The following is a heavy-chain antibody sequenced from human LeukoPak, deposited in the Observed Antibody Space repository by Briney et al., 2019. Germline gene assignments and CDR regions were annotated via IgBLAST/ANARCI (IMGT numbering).Heavy chain of an antibody. CDR3: AKSDNSGSYGGFDY. D-gene: IGHD1-26*01. V-gene: IGHV3-30*02. J-gene: IGHJ4*02. CDR2: IGYDGSNK. CDR1: GFTFSNYG. Sequence: GGSLTLSCAASGFTFSNYGVHWVRQAPGKGLEWVAYIGYDGSNKYYADSVKGRFTISRDNSKNTLYLHMNGLRAEDTAIYYCAKSDNSGSYGGFDYWGQGTLVTVSS.